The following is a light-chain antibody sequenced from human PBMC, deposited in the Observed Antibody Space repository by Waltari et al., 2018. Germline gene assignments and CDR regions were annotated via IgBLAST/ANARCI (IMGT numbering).Light chain of an antibody. CDR1: SSAVGSYKL. V-gene: IGLV2-23*01. Sequence: QSALTQTASVSGSPGQSITISCTGTSSAVGSYKLVSWYQQHPGKVPKCMIYEGSERPSGVSNRFSGTKSGNTATLTISGLQAEDEADYYCCSYAGSNSWVFGGGTKLTVV. CDR3: CSYAGSNSWV. CDR2: EGS. J-gene: IGLJ3*02.